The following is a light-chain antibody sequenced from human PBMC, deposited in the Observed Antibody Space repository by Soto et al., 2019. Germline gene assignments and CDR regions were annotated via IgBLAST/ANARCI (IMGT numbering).Light chain of an antibody. CDR2: KAS. CDR3: QQYNSYPWT. CDR1: QSISSW. Sequence: DIQMTQSPSTLSASVGDKVTITCRASQSISSWLAWYQQKPGKAPKLLIYKASTLESGVPSNFSGSGSGTEFTLRISSLQPEDFATDYCQQYNSYPWTVGQVTTAGIK. J-gene: IGKJ1*01. V-gene: IGKV1-5*03.